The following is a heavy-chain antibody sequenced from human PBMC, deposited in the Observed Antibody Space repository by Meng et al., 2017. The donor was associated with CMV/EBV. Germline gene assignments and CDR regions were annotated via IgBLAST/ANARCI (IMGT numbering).Heavy chain of an antibody. Sequence: HLQLAEAGPGLGKPSETLSLTCTVSGGSISSSSYYWGWIRQPPGKGLEWIGSIYYSGSTYYNPSLKSRVTISVDTSKNQFSLKLSSVTAADTAVYYCARNPNERDYWGQGTLVTVSS. CDR2: IYYSGST. V-gene: IGHV4-39*07. CDR1: GGSISSSSYY. CDR3: ARNPNERDY. J-gene: IGHJ4*02.